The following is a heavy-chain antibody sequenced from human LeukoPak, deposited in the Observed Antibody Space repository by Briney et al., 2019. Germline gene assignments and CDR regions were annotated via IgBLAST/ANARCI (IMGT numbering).Heavy chain of an antibody. CDR2: IYYSGST. Sequence: SETLSLTCTVSGGSISSYYWSWIRQPPGKGLEWIGYIYYSGSTNYNPSLKSRVTISVDTSKNQFSLKLGSVTVADTAVYYCARATSTSCYAIWGQGTLVTVSS. D-gene: IGHD2-2*01. CDR1: GGSISSYY. J-gene: IGHJ4*02. V-gene: IGHV4-59*01. CDR3: ARATSTSCYAI.